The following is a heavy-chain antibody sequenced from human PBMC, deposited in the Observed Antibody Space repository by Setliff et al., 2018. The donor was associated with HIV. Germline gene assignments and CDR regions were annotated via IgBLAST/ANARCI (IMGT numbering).Heavy chain of an antibody. CDR1: GGTFSSYA. CDR3: ATLLSYSSAWHY. CDR2: IHAGNGDT. J-gene: IGHJ4*02. V-gene: IGHV1-3*01. D-gene: IGHD6-25*01. Sequence: ASVKVSCKASGGTFSSYAMHWVRQAPGQRLEWMGWIHAGNGDTKYSQNFQGRVTITRDTSASTAYMELSSLRSEDTAVYYCATLLSYSSAWHYWGQGTLVTVSS.